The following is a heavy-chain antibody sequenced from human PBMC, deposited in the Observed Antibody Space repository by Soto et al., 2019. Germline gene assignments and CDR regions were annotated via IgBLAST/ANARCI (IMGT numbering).Heavy chain of an antibody. V-gene: IGHV3-33*01. Sequence: GGSLRLSCAASGFTFSNYGMHWVRQAPGKGLECVTSIWYDGSYKYYVDSVKGRFTISRDNSKNTLYLQMNGLRADDTAVYYCARDASVARGNWFGPWGQGTLVTVSS. CDR2: IWYDGSYK. CDR1: GFTFSNYG. J-gene: IGHJ5*02. CDR3: ARDASVARGNWFGP.